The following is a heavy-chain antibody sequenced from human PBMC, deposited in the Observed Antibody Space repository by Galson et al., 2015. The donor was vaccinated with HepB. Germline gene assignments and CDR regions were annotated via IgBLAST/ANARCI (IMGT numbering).Heavy chain of an antibody. D-gene: IGHD6-13*01. CDR2: INHSGST. J-gene: IGHJ4*02. Sequence: LSLTCAVYGGSFSGYYWSWIRQPPGKGLEWIGEINHSGSTNYNPSLKSRVTISVDTSKNQFSLKLSSVTAADTAVYYCARWGAAAGTTYVYWGQGTLVTVSS. V-gene: IGHV4-34*01. CDR3: ARWGAAAGTTYVY. CDR1: GGSFSGYY.